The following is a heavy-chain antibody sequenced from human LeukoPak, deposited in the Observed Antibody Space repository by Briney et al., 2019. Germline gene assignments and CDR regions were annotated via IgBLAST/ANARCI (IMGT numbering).Heavy chain of an antibody. CDR3: ATNRDILTGYPDLTIDY. CDR2: IYYSGST. Sequence: SSQTLSLTCTVSGGSISSSSYYWGWIRQPPGKGLEWIGSIYYSGSTYYNPSLKSRVTISVDTSKNQFSLKLSSVTAADTAVYYCATNRDILTGYPDLTIDYWGQGTLVTVSS. CDR1: GGSISSSSYY. V-gene: IGHV4-39*01. J-gene: IGHJ4*02. D-gene: IGHD3-9*01.